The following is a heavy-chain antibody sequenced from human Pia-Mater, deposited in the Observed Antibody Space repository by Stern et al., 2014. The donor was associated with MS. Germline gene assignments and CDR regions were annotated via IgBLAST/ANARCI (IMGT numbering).Heavy chain of an antibody. CDR2: IIPIFGTA. J-gene: IGHJ6*02. D-gene: IGHD3-9*01. Sequence: VQLVQSGGEVKKPGSSVKVSCTASGGTFNVYAINWLRQAPGQGLEWMGGIIPIFGTANYAQKFQGRVTITADESTRTSSMQLSSLIYDDTAVYYCARDGRHTDNYGLDVWGQGTTVTVSS. CDR1: GGTFNVYA. V-gene: IGHV1-69*12. CDR3: ARDGRHTDNYGLDV.